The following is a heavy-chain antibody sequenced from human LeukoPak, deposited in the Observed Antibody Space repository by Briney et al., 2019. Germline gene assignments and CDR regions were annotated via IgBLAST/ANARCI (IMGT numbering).Heavy chain of an antibody. Sequence: GGSLRLSCEASGFTFSSYSMNWVRQAPGKGLEWVSYINSGGDTIFYADSVKGRFTISRDNAKNSLYLQMNSLRDEDTAVYYCAAENYDYGDFWGQGTLVTVSS. CDR3: AAENYDYGDF. J-gene: IGHJ4*02. V-gene: IGHV3-48*02. D-gene: IGHD3-10*01. CDR2: INSGGDTI. CDR1: GFTFSSYS.